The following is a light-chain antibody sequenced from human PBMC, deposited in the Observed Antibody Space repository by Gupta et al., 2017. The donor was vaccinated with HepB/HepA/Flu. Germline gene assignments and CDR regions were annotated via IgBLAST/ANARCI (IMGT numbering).Light chain of an antibody. CDR2: KAS. Sequence: DIQMTQSPSTLSASVGDRVTITCRASQSISSWLAWYQQKPGKAPKVLIYKASNLESGVPSRFSGSGSGTEFTLTISSLQPDDFATYYCQHYKSYSQTFGQGTKVEIK. J-gene: IGKJ1*01. CDR1: QSISSW. CDR3: QHYKSYSQT. V-gene: IGKV1-5*03.